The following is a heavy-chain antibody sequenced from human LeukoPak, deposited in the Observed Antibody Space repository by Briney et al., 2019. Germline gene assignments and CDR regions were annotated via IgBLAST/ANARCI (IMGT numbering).Heavy chain of an antibody. CDR1: GFTFGSYN. CDR3: ARDQGGSDLYYFDY. CDR2: ISSSSTYI. D-gene: IGHD1-26*01. J-gene: IGHJ4*02. Sequence: GGSLRLSCAASGFTFGSYNMNWVRQAPGKGLEWVSSISSSSTYIYYADSVKGRFTFSRDNAKKSLYLQMNSLRAEDTAVYYCARDQGGSDLYYFDYWGQGTLVTVSS. V-gene: IGHV3-21*01.